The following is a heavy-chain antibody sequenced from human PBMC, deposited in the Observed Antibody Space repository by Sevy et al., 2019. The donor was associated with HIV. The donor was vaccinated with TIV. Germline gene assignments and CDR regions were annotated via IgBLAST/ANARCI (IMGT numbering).Heavy chain of an antibody. J-gene: IGHJ6*03. CDR2: IYYSGST. Sequence: SETLSLTCTVSGGSISSYYWSWIRQPPGKGLEWIGYIYYSGSTNYNPSLKSRVTISVDTSKNQFSLKLSSVTAANTAVYYCARSRQQLAYYYYYYYMDVWGKGTTVTVSS. D-gene: IGHD6-13*01. CDR1: GGSISSYY. CDR3: ARSRQQLAYYYYYYYMDV. V-gene: IGHV4-59*01.